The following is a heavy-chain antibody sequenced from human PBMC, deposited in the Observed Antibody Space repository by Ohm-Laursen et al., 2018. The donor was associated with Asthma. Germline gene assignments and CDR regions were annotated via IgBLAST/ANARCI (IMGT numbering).Heavy chain of an antibody. Sequence: SLRLSCAASGFTFSDYALTWVRQAPGKGLEWVAGVSANSGKTRYADSVKGRFTIFRDNPKNILYLQMNSLRADDTAVYFCAKDVFAGPNVVVVTAADCWGQGTLVTVSA. CDR3: AKDVFAGPNVVVVTAADC. D-gene: IGHD2-21*02. CDR1: GFTFSDYA. V-gene: IGHV3-23*01. J-gene: IGHJ4*02. CDR2: VSANSGKT.